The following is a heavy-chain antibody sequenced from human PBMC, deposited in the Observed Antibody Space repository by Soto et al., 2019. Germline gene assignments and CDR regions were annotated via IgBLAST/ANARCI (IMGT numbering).Heavy chain of an antibody. CDR2: ITGSGVTT. V-gene: IGHV3-23*01. CDR1: GFTSSDYA. Sequence: EVQRLESGGGLVQPGGSLRLYCAASGFTSSDYAMCGMRQAPGRGLHWVSRITGSGVTTDYADSVKGRFTISRDSSQNTIYLRMNSLRAEDTAVYYCARGRSSGWYRWLDPWGQGTLVTVSS. D-gene: IGHD6-19*01. J-gene: IGHJ5*02. CDR3: ARGRSSGWYRWLDP.